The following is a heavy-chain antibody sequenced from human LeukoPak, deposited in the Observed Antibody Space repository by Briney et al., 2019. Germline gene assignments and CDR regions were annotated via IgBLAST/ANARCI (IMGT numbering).Heavy chain of an antibody. CDR2: ISAYNGNT. V-gene: IGHV1-18*04. J-gene: IGHJ1*01. CDR3: ASSTYGDYPEYFQH. D-gene: IGHD4-17*01. Sequence: GASVKVSCKASGYTFTDYYMHWVQQAPGQGLEWMGWISAYNGNTNYAQKLQGRVTMTTDTSTSTAYMELRSLRSDDTAVYYCASSTYGDYPEYFQHWGQGTLVTVSS. CDR1: GYTFTDYY.